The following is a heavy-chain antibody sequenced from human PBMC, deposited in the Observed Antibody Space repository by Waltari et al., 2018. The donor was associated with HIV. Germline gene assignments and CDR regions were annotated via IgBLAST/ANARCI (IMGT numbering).Heavy chain of an antibody. D-gene: IGHD3-22*01. J-gene: IGHJ5*02. CDR1: GGSISSSSYY. CDR3: ARASHLGYYDSSGSVGWFDP. CDR2: IYYSGST. V-gene: IGHV4-39*07. Sequence: QLQLQESGPGLVKPSETLSLTCTVSGGSISSSSYYWGWIRQPPGKGREWIGSIYYSGSTYYNPSLKSRVTISVDTSKNQFSLKLSSVTAADTAVYYCARASHLGYYDSSGSVGWFDPWGQGTLVTVSS.